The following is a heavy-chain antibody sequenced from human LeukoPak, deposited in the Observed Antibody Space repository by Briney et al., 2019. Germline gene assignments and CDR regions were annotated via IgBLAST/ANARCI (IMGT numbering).Heavy chain of an antibody. CDR3: ARQGLYSGSRGYGHYYDYMDV. CDR2: INSDGSST. D-gene: IGHD1-26*01. CDR1: GFTFSSYW. Sequence: GGSLRLSCAASGFTFSSYWMHWVRQAPGKGLVWVSRINSDGSSTSYADSVKGRFTISRDNAKNTLYLQMNSLRAEDTAVYYCARQGLYSGSRGYGHYYDYMDVWGKGTTVTISS. V-gene: IGHV3-74*01. J-gene: IGHJ6*03.